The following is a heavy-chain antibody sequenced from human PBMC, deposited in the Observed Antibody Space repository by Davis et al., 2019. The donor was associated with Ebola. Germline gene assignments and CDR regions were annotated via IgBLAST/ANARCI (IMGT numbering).Heavy chain of an antibody. D-gene: IGHD3-3*01. J-gene: IGHJ5*02. CDR3: ARVDYDFWSGYYGGNWFDP. Sequence: ESLKISCTVSGGSISSYYWSWIRQPPGKGLEWIGYIYYSGSTNYNPSLKSRVTISVDTSKNQFSLKLSSVTAADTAVYYCARVDYDFWSGYYGGNWFDPWGQGTLVTVSS. CDR1: GGSISSYY. CDR2: IYYSGST. V-gene: IGHV4-59*01.